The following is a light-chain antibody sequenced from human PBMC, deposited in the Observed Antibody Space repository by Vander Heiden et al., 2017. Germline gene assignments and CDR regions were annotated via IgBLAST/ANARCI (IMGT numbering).Light chain of an antibody. CDR1: QSISSY. CDR2: AAS. Sequence: DIQMTQSPSSLSASVGDRVTITCRASQSISSYLNWYQQKPGKAPKLLIYAASSLQSGVPSRFSGSGSGKDLTLTISSLQPEEFATYYCQQSYSTPLYSASWTFGQWTRVEIK. J-gene: IGKJ1*01. CDR3: QQSYSTPLYSASWT. V-gene: IGKV1-39*01.